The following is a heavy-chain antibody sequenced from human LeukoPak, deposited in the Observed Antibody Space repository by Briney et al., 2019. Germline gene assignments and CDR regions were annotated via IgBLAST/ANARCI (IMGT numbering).Heavy chain of an antibody. Sequence: PGGSLRLSCAASGFTFSSYSMNWVRQAPGKGLEWVSYISSSSSTIYYADSVKGRFTISRDNAKNSLYLQMNSLRAEDTAVYYCAKDLYYGSGSYDAFDIWGQGTMVTVSS. CDR2: ISSSSSTI. CDR1: GFTFSSYS. D-gene: IGHD3-10*01. V-gene: IGHV3-48*01. J-gene: IGHJ3*02. CDR3: AKDLYYGSGSYDAFDI.